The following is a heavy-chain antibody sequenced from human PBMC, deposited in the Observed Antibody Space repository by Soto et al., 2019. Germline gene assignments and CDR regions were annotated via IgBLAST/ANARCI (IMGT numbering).Heavy chain of an antibody. V-gene: IGHV4-39*01. Sequence: QLQLQESGPGLVKPSETLSLTCTVSGGSISSSSYYWGWIRQPPGKGLEWIGSIYYSGSTYYNPSLKSRVTISVDTSKNQFSLKLSSVTAADTAVYYCARHVEYSSSSVFIDYWGQGTLVTVSS. D-gene: IGHD6-6*01. CDR2: IYYSGST. CDR1: GGSISSSSYY. J-gene: IGHJ4*02. CDR3: ARHVEYSSSSVFIDY.